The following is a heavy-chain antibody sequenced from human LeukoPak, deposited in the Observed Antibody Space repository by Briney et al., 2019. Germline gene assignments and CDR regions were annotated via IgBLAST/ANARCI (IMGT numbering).Heavy chain of an antibody. Sequence: ASVKVSCKASGGTFSSYAISWVRQAPGQGLEWMGRIIPILGIANYAQKFQGRVTITADKSTSTAYMELSSLRSEDTAVYYCARGTQYYYDSSGYPLGAFDIWGQGTMVTVSS. CDR1: GGTFSSYA. D-gene: IGHD3-22*01. CDR3: ARGTQYYYDSSGYPLGAFDI. J-gene: IGHJ3*02. V-gene: IGHV1-69*04. CDR2: IIPILGIA.